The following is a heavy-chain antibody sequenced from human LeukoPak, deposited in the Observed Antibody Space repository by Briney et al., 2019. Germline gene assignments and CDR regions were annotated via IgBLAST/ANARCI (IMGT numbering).Heavy chain of an antibody. Sequence: SETPSLTCTVSGGSISSKNYYWGWIRQPPGKGLEWIGSIYYSGNTYFNPSPKSRVTMSVDTSKNQFSLKLSPVTAADTAIYYCARVDIAVVPSTNFDYWGQGTLVTVSS. D-gene: IGHD2-2*01. J-gene: IGHJ4*02. CDR2: IYYSGNT. CDR1: GGSISSKNYY. V-gene: IGHV4-39*01. CDR3: ARVDIAVVPSTNFDY.